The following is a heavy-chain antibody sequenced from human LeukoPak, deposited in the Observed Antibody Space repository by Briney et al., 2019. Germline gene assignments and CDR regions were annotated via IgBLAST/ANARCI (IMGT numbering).Heavy chain of an antibody. CDR2: ISSSSSYI. CDR3: ARAPYDSSGYYHPPEYFQH. D-gene: IGHD3-22*01. J-gene: IGHJ1*01. Sequence: GGSLRLSCAASGFTFSSYNMNWVRQAPGKGLEWVSSISSSSSYIYYADSVKGRFTISRDNAKNSLYLQMNSLRAEDTAVYYCARAPYDSSGYYHPPEYFQHWGQGTLVTVSS. CDR1: GFTFSSYN. V-gene: IGHV3-21*01.